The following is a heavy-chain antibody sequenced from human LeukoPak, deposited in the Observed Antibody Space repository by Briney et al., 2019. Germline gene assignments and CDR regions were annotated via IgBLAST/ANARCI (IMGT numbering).Heavy chain of an antibody. CDR3: ARVATMIVGDNWFVP. D-gene: IGHD3-22*01. Sequence: GASVKVSCKASGYTFTGYYMHWVRQAPGQGLEWMGWINPNSGGTNYAQKFQGRVTMTRDTSISTAYMELSRLRSDDTAVYYCARVATMIVGDNWFVPWGQGTLVTVSS. CDR1: GYTFTGYY. V-gene: IGHV1-2*02. CDR2: INPNSGGT. J-gene: IGHJ5*02.